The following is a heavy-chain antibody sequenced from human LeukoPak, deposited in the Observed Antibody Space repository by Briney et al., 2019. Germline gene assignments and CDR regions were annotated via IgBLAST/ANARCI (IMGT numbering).Heavy chain of an antibody. CDR1: GFTFSSYW. V-gene: IGHV3-74*01. CDR3: TRDREQQPTYDY. D-gene: IGHD6-13*01. J-gene: IGHJ4*02. Sequence: PGGSLRLSCAASGFTFSSYWMHWVRQAPGKGLVWVSRINSDGSSISYADSVKGRFTISRDNAKDTLYLQMNSLRAEDTVVYYCTRDREQQPTYDYWGQGTLVTVSS. CDR2: INSDGSSI.